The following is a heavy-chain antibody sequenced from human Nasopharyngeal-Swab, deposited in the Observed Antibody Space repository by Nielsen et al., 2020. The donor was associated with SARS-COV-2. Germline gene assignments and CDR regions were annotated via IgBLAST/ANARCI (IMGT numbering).Heavy chain of an antibody. V-gene: IGHV1-18*01. J-gene: IGHJ6*02. CDR1: GYTFTSYG. CDR3: ARGCIGRDRRSYYYYGMDV. CDR2: ISAYNGNT. Sequence: ASEKVSCKASGYTFTSYGISWVRQAPGQGLEWMGWISAYNGNTNYAQKLQGRVTMTTDTSTSTAYMELRSLRSDDTAVYYCARGCIGRDRRSYYYYGMDVWGQGTTVTVSS. D-gene: IGHD2-21*01.